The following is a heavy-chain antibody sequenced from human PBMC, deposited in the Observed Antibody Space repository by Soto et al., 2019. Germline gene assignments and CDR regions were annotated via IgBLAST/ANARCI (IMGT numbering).Heavy chain of an antibody. CDR2: IYSGGST. V-gene: IGHV3-53*04. CDR1: GFTVSSNY. CDR3: ARVWYYYDSSGYYYFDY. D-gene: IGHD3-22*01. Sequence: SGGSLRLSCAASGFTVSSNYMSWVRQAPGKGLEWVSVIYSGGSTYYADSVKGRFTISRHNSKNTLYLQMNSLRAEDTAVYYCARVWYYYDSSGYYYFDYWGQGTLVTVSS. J-gene: IGHJ4*02.